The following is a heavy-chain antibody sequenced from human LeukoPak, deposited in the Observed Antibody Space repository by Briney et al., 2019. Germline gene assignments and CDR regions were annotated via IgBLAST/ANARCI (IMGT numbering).Heavy chain of an antibody. Sequence: GGSLRFSCVASGFTFSNYAMSWVRQAPGKGLEWVSAITGSGTNRYYADSLKGRFTTSRDNSKNTVFLQMNSLRHEDTAIYYCVIWGDYDVLTGYYVPDYWGQGTLVTVAS. CDR1: GFTFSNYA. CDR2: ITGSGTNR. J-gene: IGHJ4*02. D-gene: IGHD3-9*01. CDR3: VIWGDYDVLTGYYVPDY. V-gene: IGHV3-23*01.